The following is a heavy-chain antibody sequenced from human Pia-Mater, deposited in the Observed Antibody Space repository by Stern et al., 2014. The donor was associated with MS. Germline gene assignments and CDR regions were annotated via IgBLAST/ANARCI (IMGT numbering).Heavy chain of an antibody. CDR3: ARAYTYYSNSAGY. D-gene: IGHD3-10*01. V-gene: IGHV1-69*01. J-gene: IGHJ4*02. CDR2: IIPTFDTP. Sequence: QVQLVQSEAEVKKPGSSVKVSCKASGGTFSSYEITWARQAPGQGLEWMGGIIPTFDTPTYAQKFQDRVTISADESTNTAYLELNGLKSDDTAIYFCARAYTYYSNSAGYWGQGTLVTVSS. CDR1: GGTFSSYE.